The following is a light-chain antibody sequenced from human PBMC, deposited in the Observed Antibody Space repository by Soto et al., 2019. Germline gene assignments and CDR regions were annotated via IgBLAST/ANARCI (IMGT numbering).Light chain of an antibody. CDR1: SSDVGGYNY. V-gene: IGLV2-14*03. Sequence: QSVLTQPASVSGSPGQSITISCTGTSSDVGGYNYVCWHQQHPGKAPKLIIYDVINRPSGVSNRFSASKSGNTASLTISGLQAEDEDDYCCSSYVSGNTVVFGGGTKVTVL. CDR3: SSYVSGNTVV. J-gene: IGLJ3*02. CDR2: DVI.